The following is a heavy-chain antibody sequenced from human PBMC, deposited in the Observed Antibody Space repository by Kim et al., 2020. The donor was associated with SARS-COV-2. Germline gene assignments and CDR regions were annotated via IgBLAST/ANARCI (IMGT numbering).Heavy chain of an antibody. V-gene: IGHV1-69*13. CDR1: GGTFSSYA. J-gene: IGHJ4*02. Sequence: SVKVSCKASGGTFSSYAISWVRQAPGQGLEWMGGIIPIFGTANYAQKFQGRVTITADESTSTAYMELSSLRSEDTAVYYCARRRDGYNYWYFDYWGQGTLVTVSS. D-gene: IGHD5-12*01. CDR2: IIPIFGTA. CDR3: ARRRDGYNYWYFDY.